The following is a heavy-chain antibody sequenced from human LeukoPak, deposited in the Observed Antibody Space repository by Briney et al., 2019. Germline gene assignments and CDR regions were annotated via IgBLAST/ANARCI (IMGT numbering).Heavy chain of an antibody. D-gene: IGHD3-22*01. V-gene: IGHV7-4-1*02. CDR3: ARDSVLSYYYDSSGYPDY. J-gene: IGHJ4*02. Sequence: ASVKVSCKASGYTFTSYAMNWVRQAPGQGLEWMGWINTNTGNPTYAQGFTGRFVFSLDTSVSTAYLQISSLKAEDTAAYYCARDSVLSYYYDSSGYPDYWGQGTLVTVSS. CDR1: GYTFTSYA. CDR2: INTNTGNP.